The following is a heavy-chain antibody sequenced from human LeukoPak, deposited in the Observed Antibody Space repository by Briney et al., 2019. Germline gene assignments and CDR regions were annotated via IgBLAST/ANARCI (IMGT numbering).Heavy chain of an antibody. CDR2: ISYDGSNK. CDR1: GFTFSSYG. Sequence: GRSLRLSCAASGFTFSSYGMHWVRQAPGKGLECVAVISYDGSNKYYADSVKGRFTISRDNSKNTLYLQMNSLRAEDTAVYYCGRASSSWSNYFDYWGQGTLVTVSS. CDR3: GRASSSWSNYFDY. D-gene: IGHD6-13*01. J-gene: IGHJ4*02. V-gene: IGHV3-30*03.